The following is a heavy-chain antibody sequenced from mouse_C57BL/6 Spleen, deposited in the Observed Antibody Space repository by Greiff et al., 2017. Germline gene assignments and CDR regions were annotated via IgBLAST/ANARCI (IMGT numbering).Heavy chain of an antibody. CDR2: IDPSDSYT. CDR3: ARGRETGDAY. V-gene: IGHV1-69*01. CDR1: GYTFTSYW. Sequence: QVQLQQPGAELVMPGASVKLSCKASGYTFTSYWMHWVKQRPGQGLEWIGEIDPSDSYTNYNQKFKGKSTFTVDKSSSTAYMQLSSLVSEDSAVYYCARGRETGDAYWGEGTLVTVSA. J-gene: IGHJ3*01.